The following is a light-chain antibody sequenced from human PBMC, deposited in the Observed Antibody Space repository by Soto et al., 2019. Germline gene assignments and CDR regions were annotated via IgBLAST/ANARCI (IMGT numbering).Light chain of an antibody. CDR1: QSVSSY. CDR3: QQRSNWPLGYT. J-gene: IGKJ2*01. V-gene: IGKV3-11*01. CDR2: DVS. Sequence: EIVLTQSPATLSLSPGERATLSCRASQSVSSYLAWYQQKPAQAPRLLIYDVSNRATGIPARFSGSGSGTDFTLTISSLEPEDFAVYYCQQRSNWPLGYTFGQGTKLEIK.